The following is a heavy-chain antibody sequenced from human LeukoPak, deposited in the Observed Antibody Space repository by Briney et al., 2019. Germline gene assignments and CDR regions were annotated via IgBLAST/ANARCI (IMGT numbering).Heavy chain of an antibody. V-gene: IGHV1-46*01. CDR2: INPSGGYT. D-gene: IGHD3-10*01. Sequence: ASVKVSCKASGYTFTGYYMHWVRQAPGQGPEWMGIINPSGGYTTYAQKFQGRVTMTTDTSTSTVYMELSSLRSEDTAVYYCARDRVGDTYGYYYGMDVWGQGTTVTVSS. J-gene: IGHJ6*02. CDR1: GYTFTGYY. CDR3: ARDRVGDTYGYYYGMDV.